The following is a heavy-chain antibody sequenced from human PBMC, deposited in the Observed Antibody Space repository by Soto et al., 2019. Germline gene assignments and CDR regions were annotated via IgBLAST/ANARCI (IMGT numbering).Heavy chain of an antibody. J-gene: IGHJ5*02. CDR1: GGSISSYY. Sequence: TSDTLSLTCTVSGGSISSYYWSWIRQPPGKGLEWIGYIYYSGSTNYNPSLKSRVTISVDTPKNQFSLKLSSVTAADTAVYYCARVENYYDSSGYYRWFDPWGQGTLVTVSS. D-gene: IGHD3-22*01. CDR3: ARVENYYDSSGYYRWFDP. CDR2: IYYSGST. V-gene: IGHV4-59*01.